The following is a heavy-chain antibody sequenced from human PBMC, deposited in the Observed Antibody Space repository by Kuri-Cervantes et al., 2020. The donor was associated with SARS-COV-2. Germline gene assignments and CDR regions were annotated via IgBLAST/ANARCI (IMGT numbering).Heavy chain of an antibody. CDR3: ARGVPGF. V-gene: IGHV4-39*07. J-gene: IGHJ4*02. CDR2: IKHSGST. D-gene: IGHD5/OR15-5a*01. CDR1: GGSISSSSYY. Sequence: ESLKISCTVSGGSISSSSYYWGWIRQPPGTGLEWIGDIKHSGSTNCNPSLKSRVTISVDTSKNQFSLKLTSVTAADTAVYYCARGVPGFWGPGTLVTVSS.